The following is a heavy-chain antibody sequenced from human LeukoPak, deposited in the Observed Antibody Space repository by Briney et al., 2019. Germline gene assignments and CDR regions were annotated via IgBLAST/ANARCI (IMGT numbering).Heavy chain of an antibody. J-gene: IGHJ3*02. CDR3: ARDRDGEQWLADGFDI. Sequence: SETLSLTCAVYGGSFSGYYWSWIRQPPGKGLEWIGEINHSGSTNYNPSLKSRVTISVDTSKNQFSLNLSSVTAADTAVYYCARDRDGEQWLADGFDIWGQGTGVTVSS. V-gene: IGHV4-34*01. CDR2: INHSGST. D-gene: IGHD6-19*01. CDR1: GGSFSGYY.